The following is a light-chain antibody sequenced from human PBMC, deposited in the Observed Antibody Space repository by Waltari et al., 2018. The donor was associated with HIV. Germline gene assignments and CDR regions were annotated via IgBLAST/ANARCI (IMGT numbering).Light chain of an antibody. CDR3: AAWDDSLSGHVV. CDR2: RSN. V-gene: IGLV1-47*01. Sequence: QSVLTQPPSASGTPGQRVTIPCSGSSSNLGSNYVYWYQQLPGTAPNLLIYRSNQRPSGVPGRFSGSKSGTSASLAISGLRSEDEADYYCAAWDDSLSGHVVFGGGTKLTVL. CDR1: SSNLGSNY. J-gene: IGLJ2*01.